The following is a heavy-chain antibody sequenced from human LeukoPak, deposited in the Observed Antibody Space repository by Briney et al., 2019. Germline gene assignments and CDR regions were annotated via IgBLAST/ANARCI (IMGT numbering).Heavy chain of an antibody. CDR1: GYTFTRYD. CDR3: ARGPNWGSINWYFDL. V-gene: IGHV1-8*01. D-gene: IGHD3-16*01. J-gene: IGHJ2*01. CDR2: MNPNNGNT. Sequence: ASVKVSCKASGYTFTRYDFNWVRQATGQGLEWMGWMNPNNGNTGYAQKFQGRISMTRSISTGTAYMELSSLTSDDTAVYYCARGPNWGSINWYFDLWGRGTLVTVSS.